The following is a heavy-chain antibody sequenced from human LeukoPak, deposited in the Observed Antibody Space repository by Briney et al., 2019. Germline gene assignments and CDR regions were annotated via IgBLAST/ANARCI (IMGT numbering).Heavy chain of an antibody. CDR2: IYYSGST. V-gene: IGHV4-59*08. J-gene: IGHJ4*02. CDR3: ARVSAVVTQAFDY. Sequence: SETLSLTCTVSGGSISSYYWSWIRQPPGKGLEWIGYIYYSGSTNYNPSLKSRATISVDTSKNQFSLKLSSVTAADTAVYYCARVSAVVTQAFDYWGQGTLVTVSS. D-gene: IGHD4-23*01. CDR1: GGSISSYY.